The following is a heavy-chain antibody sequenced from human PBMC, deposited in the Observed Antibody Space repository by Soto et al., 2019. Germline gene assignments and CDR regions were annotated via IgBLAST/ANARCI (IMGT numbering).Heavy chain of an antibody. V-gene: IGHV4-59*08. CDR1: GGSISSYY. J-gene: IGHJ4*02. CDR2: IYYSGST. Sequence: SETLSLTCTVSGGSISSYYWSWIRQPPGKGLEWIGYIYYSGSTNYNPSLKSRVTISVDTSKNQFSLKLSSVTAADTAVYYCASLDILTGYYYFDYWGQGTLVTVSS. D-gene: IGHD3-9*01. CDR3: ASLDILTGYYYFDY.